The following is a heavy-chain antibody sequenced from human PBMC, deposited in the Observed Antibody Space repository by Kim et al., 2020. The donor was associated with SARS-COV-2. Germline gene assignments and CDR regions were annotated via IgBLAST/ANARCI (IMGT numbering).Heavy chain of an antibody. CDR1: GGSISSGGYY. V-gene: IGHV4-31*03. CDR3: ARDLRGAIAAPGY. D-gene: IGHD6-13*01. J-gene: IGHJ4*02. Sequence: SETLSLTCTVSGGSISSGGYYWSWIRQHPGKGLEWIGYIYYSGSTYYNPSLKSRVTISVDTSKNQFSLKLSSVTAADTAVYYCARDLRGAIAAPGYWGQGTLVTVSS. CDR2: IYYSGST.